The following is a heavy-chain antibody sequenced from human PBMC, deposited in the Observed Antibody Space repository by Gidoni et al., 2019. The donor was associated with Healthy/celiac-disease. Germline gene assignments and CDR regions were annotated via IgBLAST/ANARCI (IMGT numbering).Heavy chain of an antibody. CDR1: VGSISSGSLY. CDR3: ARDTHCSGGSCRYYYGMDV. J-gene: IGHJ6*02. D-gene: IGHD2-15*01. Sequence: QVQLQASGPGLVTPSQTLSLTCTVSVGSISSGSLYWSWSRQPAGKGLEWIGRIYTRGRTNYNPSRKSRVTISGDTSKNQFSLKLSSVTAADTAVYYCARDTHCSGGSCRYYYGMDVWGQGTTVTVSS. CDR2: IYTRGRT. V-gene: IGHV4-61*02.